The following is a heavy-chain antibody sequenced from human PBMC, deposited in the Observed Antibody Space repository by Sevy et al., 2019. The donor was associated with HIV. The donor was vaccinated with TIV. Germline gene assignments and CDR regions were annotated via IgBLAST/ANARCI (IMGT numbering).Heavy chain of an antibody. CDR3: AKEGPYDSRGYYYRYFQY. D-gene: IGHD3-22*01. CDR1: GFTFSSYA. V-gene: IGHV3-23*01. J-gene: IGHJ1*01. CDR2: ISGGDGNK. Sequence: GGSLRLSCAASGFTFSSYAMSWVRQAPGKGLEWVSAISGGDGNKYYADSVKGRFTISRDNSVDTLYLHLNSLRAEDTAIYYCAKEGPYDSRGYYYRYFQYWGQGTLVTVSS.